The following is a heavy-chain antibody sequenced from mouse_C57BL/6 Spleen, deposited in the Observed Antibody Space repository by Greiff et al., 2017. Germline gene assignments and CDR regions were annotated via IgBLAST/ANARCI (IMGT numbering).Heavy chain of an antibody. D-gene: IGHD1-1*01. Sequence: EVQLQQSGPELVKPGASVKIPCKASGYTFTDYNMDWVKQSHGKSLEWIGDINPNNGGTIYNQKFKGKATLTVDKSSSTAYMELRSLTSEDTAVYYCARSEDYYGSSYGFAYWGQGTLVTVSA. J-gene: IGHJ3*01. CDR3: ARSEDYYGSSYGFAY. CDR2: INPNNGGT. CDR1: GYTFTDYN. V-gene: IGHV1-18*01.